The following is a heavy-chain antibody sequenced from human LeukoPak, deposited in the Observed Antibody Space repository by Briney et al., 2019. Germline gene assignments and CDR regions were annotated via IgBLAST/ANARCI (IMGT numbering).Heavy chain of an antibody. D-gene: IGHD3-10*01. CDR1: GGTFSRYA. CDR3: ARRKTHGSGSYPYYYYYGMDV. V-gene: IGHV1-69*04. J-gene: IGHJ6*04. CDR2: IIPIFGIA. Sequence: ASVKVSCQASGGTFSRYAISWVRQAPGQGLEWMGRIIPIFGIANYAQKFQGRVTITADKSTSTAYMELSSLRSEDTAVYYCARRKTHGSGSYPYYYYYGMDVWGKGTTVTVSS.